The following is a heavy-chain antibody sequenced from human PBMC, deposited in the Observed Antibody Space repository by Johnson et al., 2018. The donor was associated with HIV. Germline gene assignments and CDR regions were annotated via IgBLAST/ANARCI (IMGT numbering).Heavy chain of an antibody. CDR2: MSGNGVST. V-gene: IGHV3-23*04. J-gene: IGHJ3*02. CDR3: ARDRVREMGIPAAIPSGSFDI. Sequence: VQLVASWGGLVQPGVSLRLSCSASGFTVSSNYAMSWVCQAPGKGLQLASKMSGNGVSTYFADSVKGRFTISRDNSKNTLYLQMNGLRAEDTAVYHGARDRVREMGIPAAIPSGSFDIWGQGTMVTVSS. CDR1: GFTVSSNYA. D-gene: IGHD2-2*01.